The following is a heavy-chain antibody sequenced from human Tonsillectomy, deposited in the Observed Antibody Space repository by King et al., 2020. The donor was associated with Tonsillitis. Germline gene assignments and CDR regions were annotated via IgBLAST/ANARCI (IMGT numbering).Heavy chain of an antibody. J-gene: IGHJ4*02. Sequence: VQLVESGGGLVQPGGSMKLSCAASGVTLSGSSMALVRQAAGTGLEWVGLIRRKANSSATTYAASVKGRVTIARDDSQNTAYLQMNSLKTEDTAVYYCTSHHGYSYGSFDYWGQGTLVTVSS. CDR1: GVTLSGSS. V-gene: IGHV3-73*01. CDR2: IRRKANSSAT. CDR3: TSHHGYSYGSFDY. D-gene: IGHD5-18*01.